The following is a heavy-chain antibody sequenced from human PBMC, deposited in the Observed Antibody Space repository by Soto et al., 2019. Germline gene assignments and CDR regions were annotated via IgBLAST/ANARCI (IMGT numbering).Heavy chain of an antibody. CDR2: IYPGDSDT. CDR3: ARQRSTTVVTLGYYGMDV. V-gene: IGHV5-51*01. Sequence: PGESLKISCKGSGYSFTSYWIGWVRQMPGKGLEWMGIIYPGDSDTRYSPSFQGQVTISADKSISTAYLQWSSLKASDTAMYYCARQRSTTVVTLGYYGMDVWGQGTTVTVSS. CDR1: GYSFTSYW. J-gene: IGHJ6*02. D-gene: IGHD4-17*01.